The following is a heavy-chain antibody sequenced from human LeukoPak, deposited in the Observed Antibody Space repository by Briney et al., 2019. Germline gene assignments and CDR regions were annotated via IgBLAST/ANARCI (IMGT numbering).Heavy chain of an antibody. CDR3: ARGRLVFPTWAV. J-gene: IGHJ6*02. D-gene: IGHD4-11*01. V-gene: IGHV4-34*01. CDR1: GGSFSGYY. CDR2: INHSGST. Sequence: RPSETLSLACAVYGGSFSGYYWSWIRQPPGKGLEWIGEINHSGSTNYNPSLKSRVTISVDTSKYQFSLKLSSVTAADTAVYYCARGRLVFPTWAVWGQGTTVTVSS.